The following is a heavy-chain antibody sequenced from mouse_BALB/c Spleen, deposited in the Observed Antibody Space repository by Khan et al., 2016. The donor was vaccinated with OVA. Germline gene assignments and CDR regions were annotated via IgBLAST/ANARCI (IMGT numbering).Heavy chain of an antibody. J-gene: IGHJ3*01. D-gene: IGHD4-1*01. CDR1: GYTFTNYV. CDR3: AREASSWDFSFPY. Sequence: VQLQQSGPELVEPGASVKMSCKASGYTFTNYVIHWVKQKPGQGLEWIGYINPDNAGTRYNEKFKGKAKLTSDISSTSAYRELLSLTSEDSAVYYCAREASSWDFSFPYWGQGTLVTVSA. V-gene: IGHV1S136*01. CDR2: INPDNAGT.